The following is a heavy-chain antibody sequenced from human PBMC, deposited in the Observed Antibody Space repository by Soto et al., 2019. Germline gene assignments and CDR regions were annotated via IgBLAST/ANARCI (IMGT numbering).Heavy chain of an antibody. J-gene: IGHJ5*02. Sequence: TWWSLRLSCSASVFTFSSYAMSWFRQAPGKGLEWVSLISGSGGSRYYADSVKGRFTISRDNSKNTLYLQMNSLRADDTAVYYCAKVMVKNWFDPWGQGTLVTVSS. CDR3: AKVMVKNWFDP. CDR1: VFTFSSYA. V-gene: IGHV3-23*01. D-gene: IGHD5-18*01. CDR2: ISGSGGSR.